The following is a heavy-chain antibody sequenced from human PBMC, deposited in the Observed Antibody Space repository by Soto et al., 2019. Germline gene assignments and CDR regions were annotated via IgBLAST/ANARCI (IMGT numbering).Heavy chain of an antibody. CDR1: GFTFSSYW. Sequence: PVGSLRLSCAASGFTFSSYWMHWVRQAPGKGLVWISRINSDGSSTSYADSVKSRFTNSRNNDKNTLYLQMNSLRVDDTVVYYSARGDYSYHFDYWGQGTLVTVSS. D-gene: IGHD4-4*01. CDR3: ARGDYSYHFDY. J-gene: IGHJ4*02. V-gene: IGHV3-74*01. CDR2: INSDGSST.